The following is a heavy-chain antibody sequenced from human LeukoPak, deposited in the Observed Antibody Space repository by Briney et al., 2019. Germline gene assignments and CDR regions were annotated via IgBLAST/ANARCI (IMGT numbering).Heavy chain of an antibody. J-gene: IGHJ4*02. Sequence: GASLKVSCKASGYTFTGYYMHWVRQAPGQGLEWMGWINPNSGGTNYAQKFQGRVTMTRDTSISTAYMELSRLRSDDTAVYYCARDLFDYYDSSGYLNYWGQGTLVTVSS. CDR1: GYTFTGYY. V-gene: IGHV1-2*02. D-gene: IGHD3-22*01. CDR3: ARDLFDYYDSSGYLNY. CDR2: INPNSGGT.